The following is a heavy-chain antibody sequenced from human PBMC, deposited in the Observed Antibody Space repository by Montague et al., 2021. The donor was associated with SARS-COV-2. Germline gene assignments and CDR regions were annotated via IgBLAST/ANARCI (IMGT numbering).Heavy chain of an antibody. D-gene: IGHD1-26*01. CDR3: ARTSASSDY. V-gene: IGHV6-1*01. Sequence: NDYAVSVKSRITINPDTSKSQISLQLNSVTPEDTAVYYCARTSASSDYWVQGTLVTVSS. CDR2: N. J-gene: IGHJ4*02.